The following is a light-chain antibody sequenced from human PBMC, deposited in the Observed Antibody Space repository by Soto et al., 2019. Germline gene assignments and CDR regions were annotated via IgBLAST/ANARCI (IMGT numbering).Light chain of an antibody. CDR2: EVS. J-gene: IGLJ2*01. Sequence: QSALTQPPSASGSPGQPVTISCTGTSSDVGNYNYVSWYQHHPGKAPKLMIFEVSKRPSGVPDRFSGSKSGNTASLTVSGIQADDEADYYCTSYAGSNNLLFGGGTKLTVL. CDR3: TSYAGSNNLL. CDR1: SSDVGNYNY. V-gene: IGLV2-8*01.